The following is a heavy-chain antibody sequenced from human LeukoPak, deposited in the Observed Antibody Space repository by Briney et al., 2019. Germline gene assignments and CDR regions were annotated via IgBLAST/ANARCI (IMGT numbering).Heavy chain of an antibody. CDR2: IRSKTNSYTT. V-gene: IGHV3-72*01. D-gene: IGHD6-13*01. CDR3: ARGGSSSSWYPFDY. J-gene: IGHJ4*02. Sequence: PGGSLRLSCAASGFTFSDHYMDWVRQAPGKGLKWVGRIRSKTNSYTTEYAASVKGRFTISRDDSKNSLYLQMNSLKTEDTAVYYCARGGSSSSWYPFDYWGQGTLVTVSS. CDR1: GFTFSDHY.